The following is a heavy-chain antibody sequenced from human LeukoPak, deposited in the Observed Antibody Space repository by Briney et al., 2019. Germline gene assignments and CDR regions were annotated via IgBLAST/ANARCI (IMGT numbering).Heavy chain of an antibody. CDR2: INSDGSST. J-gene: IGHJ3*02. V-gene: IGHV3-74*01. CDR1: GFTFSSYW. Sequence: GGSMRLSWASSGFTFSSYWMHWGRQAPGKVLVWVSRINSDGSSTSYADFVKGRFTISRDNAKNTLYLQRNSLRAEDTAVYYCARGRVPWVAFDIWGHGTMVTVSS. D-gene: IGHD4/OR15-4a*01. CDR3: ARGRVPWVAFDI.